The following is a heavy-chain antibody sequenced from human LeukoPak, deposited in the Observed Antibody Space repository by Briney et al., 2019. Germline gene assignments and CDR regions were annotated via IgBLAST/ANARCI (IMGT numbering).Heavy chain of an antibody. Sequence: GGSLRLSCTGSGFTFDDYPMTWVRQAPGKGLEWVGFIRGKAYGGTTEYAASVKGIFTISRDDSKSIAYLQMNSLKTEDTAVYYCTRYGLLWFGELLSNWGQGTLVTVSS. D-gene: IGHD3-10*01. V-gene: IGHV3-49*04. J-gene: IGHJ4*02. CDR3: TRYGLLWFGELLSN. CDR1: GFTFDDYP. CDR2: IRGKAYGGTT.